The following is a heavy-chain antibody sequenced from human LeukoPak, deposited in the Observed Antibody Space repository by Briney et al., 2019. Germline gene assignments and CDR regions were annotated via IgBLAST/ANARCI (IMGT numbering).Heavy chain of an antibody. D-gene: IGHD4-17*01. CDR2: ISGSGGST. Sequence: GGSLRLSCAASGFTFSSSAMSWVRQAPGKGLEWVSAISGSGGSTYYADSVKGRFTISRDNSKNTLYLQMNSLRSEDTAVYYCARDATGDGDLESWGQGTLVTVSP. V-gene: IGHV3-23*01. CDR3: ARDATGDGDLES. CDR1: GFTFSSSA. J-gene: IGHJ5*02.